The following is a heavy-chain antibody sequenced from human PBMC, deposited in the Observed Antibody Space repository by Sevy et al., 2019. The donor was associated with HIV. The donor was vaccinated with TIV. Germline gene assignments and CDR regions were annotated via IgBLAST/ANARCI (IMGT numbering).Heavy chain of an antibody. J-gene: IGHJ4*02. CDR2: IWYDGSSK. D-gene: IGHD3-10*01. CDR1: QFNFDTYA. Sequence: GSLRLSCVASQFNFDTYAIHWVRQAPGKGLEWVAMIWYDGSSKDYAESVKGRFAISRDNSQKTAFLQMNSLGAEDTGVYYCATNMVHAGAYDSYFNFWGQGSLVTVSS. CDR3: ATNMVHAGAYDSYFNF. V-gene: IGHV3-33*01.